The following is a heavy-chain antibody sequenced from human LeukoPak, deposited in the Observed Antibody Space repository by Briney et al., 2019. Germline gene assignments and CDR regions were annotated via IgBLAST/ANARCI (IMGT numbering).Heavy chain of an antibody. CDR2: ISAYNANT. CDR1: GYTFTSFG. J-gene: IGHJ4*02. V-gene: IGHV1-18*01. CDR3: ARVQGSSGWYIFDY. D-gene: IGHD6-19*01. Sequence: ASVKVSCKASGYTFTSFGISWVRQAPGQGLEWMGWISAYNANTNFAQNLQGRVTMTTDTSTCTAYMELRSLRSDDTAVYYCARVQGSSGWYIFDYWGQGTLVTVSS.